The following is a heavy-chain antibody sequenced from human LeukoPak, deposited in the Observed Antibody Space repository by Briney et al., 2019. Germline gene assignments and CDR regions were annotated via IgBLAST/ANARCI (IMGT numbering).Heavy chain of an antibody. V-gene: IGHV4-39*07. CDR2: IYYSGST. J-gene: IGHJ3*01. CDR3: ARVGYCSSTSCYLFTD. CDR1: GGSISSSSYY. Sequence: SETLSLTCTVSGGSISSSSYYWGWIRQPPGKGLEWIGSIYYSGSTNYNPSLKSRVTISVDKSKNQFSLKLSSVTAADTAVYYCARVGYCSSTSCYLFTDWGQGTMVTVSS. D-gene: IGHD2-2*01.